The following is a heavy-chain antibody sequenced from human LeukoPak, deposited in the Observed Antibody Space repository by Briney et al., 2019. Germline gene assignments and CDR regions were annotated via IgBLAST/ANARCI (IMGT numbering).Heavy chain of an antibody. Sequence: GGSLRLSCAASGFTFSSYAMHWVRQAPGKGLEWVAVLSYDGSNKYYADSVKGRFTISRDNSKNTLYLQMNSLRAEDTALYYCARDDGSSWYGEGYFDYWGQGTLVTVSS. D-gene: IGHD6-13*01. J-gene: IGHJ4*02. CDR2: LSYDGSNK. V-gene: IGHV3-30-3*01. CDR1: GFTFSSYA. CDR3: ARDDGSSWYGEGYFDY.